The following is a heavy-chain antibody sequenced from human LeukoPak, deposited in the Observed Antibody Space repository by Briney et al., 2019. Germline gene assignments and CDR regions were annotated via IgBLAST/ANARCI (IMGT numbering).Heavy chain of an antibody. CDR1: GGSISSYY. J-gene: IGHJ6*04. CDR3: ARASPRMDV. CDR2: IYYSGST. V-gene: IGHV4-59*01. Sequence: KPSETLSLTCTVPGGSISSYYWSWIRQPPGKGLEWIGYIYYSGSTSYNPSLKSRVTISVDTSKNQFSLKLSSVTAADTAVYYCARASPRMDVWGKGTTVTVSS.